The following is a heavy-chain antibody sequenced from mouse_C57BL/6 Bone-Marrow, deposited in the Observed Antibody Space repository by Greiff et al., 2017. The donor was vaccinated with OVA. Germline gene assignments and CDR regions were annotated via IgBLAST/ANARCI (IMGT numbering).Heavy chain of an antibody. D-gene: IGHD1-1*01. V-gene: IGHV5-16*01. CDR2: INYDGSST. CDR3: ARDGYGSSYGFAY. Sequence: EVQRVESEGGLVQPGSSMKLSCTASGFTFSDYYMAWVRQVPEKGLEWVANINYDGSSTYYLDSLKSRFIISRDNAKNILYLQMSSLKSEDTATYYCARDGYGSSYGFAYWGQGTLVTVSA. J-gene: IGHJ3*01. CDR1: GFTFSDYY.